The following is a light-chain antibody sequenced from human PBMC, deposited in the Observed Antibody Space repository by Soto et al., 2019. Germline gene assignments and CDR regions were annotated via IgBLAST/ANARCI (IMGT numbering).Light chain of an antibody. CDR3: QKGYSNPVT. J-gene: IGKJ5*01. Sequence: DIQMTQSPSSVSASVGDRVTITCRASQGIDNWLAWYQQKPGKAPKLLIYAASSLQSGVPSRFSGSGSGTVFTRTISSPQPEDLATYSCQKGYSNPVTFGQGTRLEIK. CDR1: QGIDNW. V-gene: IGKV1-12*01. CDR2: AAS.